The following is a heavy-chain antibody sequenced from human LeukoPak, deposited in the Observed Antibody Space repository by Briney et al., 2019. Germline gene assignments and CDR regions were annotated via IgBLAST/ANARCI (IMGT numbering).Heavy chain of an antibody. Sequence: GGSLRLSCAASGFTFSNYAMSWVRQAPGKGLEWVSGISGSGGSTHYADSVKGRFTISRDNSKNTLYLQMNSLKAEDTAVYYCAKETASGYGAFDIWGQGTMVAVSS. D-gene: IGHD3-22*01. J-gene: IGHJ3*02. V-gene: IGHV3-23*01. CDR2: ISGSGGST. CDR1: GFTFSNYA. CDR3: AKETASGYGAFDI.